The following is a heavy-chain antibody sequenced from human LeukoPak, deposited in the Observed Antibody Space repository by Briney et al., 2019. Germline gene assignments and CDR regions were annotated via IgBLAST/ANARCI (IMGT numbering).Heavy chain of an antibody. J-gene: IGHJ5*02. Sequence: SETLSLTCTVSGGSTSSYYWSWIRQPAGKGLEWIGRIYTSGSTNYNPSLKSRVTMSVDTSKNQFSLKLSSVTAADTAVYYCARDLGQYYDTSDNWFDPWGQGTLVTVSS. CDR3: ARDLGQYYDTSDNWFDP. CDR2: IYTSGST. D-gene: IGHD3-22*01. CDR1: GGSTSSYY. V-gene: IGHV4-4*07.